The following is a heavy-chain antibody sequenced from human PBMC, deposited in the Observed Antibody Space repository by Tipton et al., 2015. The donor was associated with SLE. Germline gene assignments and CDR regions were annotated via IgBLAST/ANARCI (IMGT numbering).Heavy chain of an antibody. Sequence: TLSLTCTVSSGSISSTPYYWAWIRQPPGKDLEWIGAIYYDGTTYYKSSLKSRLTISVDTSKNQFSLQLTSVTAADTAIYYCARHIGWTTATTLRGVDVWGRGTTVPVSS. CDR3: ARHIGWTTATTLRGVDV. D-gene: IGHD1/OR15-1a*01. CDR1: SGSISSTPYY. J-gene: IGHJ6*02. CDR2: IYYDGTT. V-gene: IGHV4-39*01.